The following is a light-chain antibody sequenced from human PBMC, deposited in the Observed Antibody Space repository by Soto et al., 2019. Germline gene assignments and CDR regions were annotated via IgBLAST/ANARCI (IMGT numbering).Light chain of an antibody. V-gene: IGKV3-15*01. CDR1: QSVSSN. CDR3: QQYNNWPQT. J-gene: IGKJ1*01. CDR2: GAS. Sequence: EIVMTQSPATLSVSPGERATLSCRASQSVSSNLAWYQQKPGQAPRLLIYGASTRATGIPARFSGSGSGTEFTLTISSLQSEALAVYYCQQYNNWPQTFGQGTKVEIK.